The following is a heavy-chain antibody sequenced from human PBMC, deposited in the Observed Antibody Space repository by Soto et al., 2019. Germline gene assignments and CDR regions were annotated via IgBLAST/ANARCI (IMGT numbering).Heavy chain of an antibody. J-gene: IGHJ3*02. D-gene: IGHD2-21*02. CDR2: IIPILGIA. CDR3: ASDPGTRRDFFAFDI. V-gene: IGHV1-69*02. Sequence: QVQLVQSGAEVKKPGSSVKVSCKASGGTFSSYTISWVRQAPGQGLEWMGRIIPILGIANYAQKFQGRVTITADKSTSTAYMELSSLRSEDTAVYYCASDPGTRRDFFAFDIWGQGTMVTVSS. CDR1: GGTFSSYT.